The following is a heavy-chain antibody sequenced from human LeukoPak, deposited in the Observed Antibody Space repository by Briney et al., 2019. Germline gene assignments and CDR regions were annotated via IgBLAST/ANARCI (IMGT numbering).Heavy chain of an antibody. CDR2: ISSSGSTI. J-gene: IGHJ6*02. D-gene: IGHD2-21*02. Sequence: GGSLRLSCAASGFTFSDYYMSWIRQAPGEGLEWVSYISSSGSTIYYADSVKGRFTISRDNAKNSLYLQMNSLRAEDTAVDYCARDSPQNCGGDCYSFDYGMDVWGQGTTVTVSS. CDR3: ARDSPQNCGGDCYSFDYGMDV. V-gene: IGHV3-11*01. CDR1: GFTFSDYY.